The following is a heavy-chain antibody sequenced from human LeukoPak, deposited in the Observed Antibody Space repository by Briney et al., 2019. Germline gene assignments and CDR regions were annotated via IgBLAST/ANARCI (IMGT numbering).Heavy chain of an antibody. D-gene: IGHD3-10*01. CDR3: AKSPGVRGVFDY. CDR2: ISGSGGST. CDR1: GFTFSSYA. V-gene: IGHV3-23*01. Sequence: GGSLRLSCAASGFTFSSYAMRWVRQAPGKGLEWVSAISGSGGSTYYADSVKGRFTISRDNSKNTLYLQMNSLRAEDTAVYYCAKSPGVRGVFDYWGQGTLVTVSS. J-gene: IGHJ4*02.